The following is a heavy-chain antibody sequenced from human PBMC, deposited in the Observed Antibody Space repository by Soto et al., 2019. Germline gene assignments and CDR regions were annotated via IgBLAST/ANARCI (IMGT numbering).Heavy chain of an antibody. CDR3: ARGASGGRGRKYYYSSGMDV. V-gene: IGHV3-11*05. CDR1: GFTLSDHY. CDR2: ISSSSSYT. D-gene: IGHD6-25*01. Sequence: QVQLVESGGGLVKPGGSLRLSCAASGFTLSDHYMSWFRQAPGKGLEWVSYISSSSSYTDYADSVKGRFTISRDNAKHSLYRKKNSQRAEDAAVYYCARGASGGRGRKYYYSSGMDVWGQGTTDTVAS. J-gene: IGHJ6*02.